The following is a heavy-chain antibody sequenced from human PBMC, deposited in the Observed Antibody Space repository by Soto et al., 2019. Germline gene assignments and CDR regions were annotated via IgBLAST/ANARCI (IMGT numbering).Heavy chain of an antibody. D-gene: IGHD2-2*01. CDR3: GLGYCSSTSCYSCSNGMDV. J-gene: IGHJ6*02. CDR2: NIPIFGTA. Sequence: QVQLVQSGAEVKKPGSSVKVSCKAYGGTFSSYAISWVRQAPGQGLEWMGGNIPIFGTANYAQKFQGRVTSTADESTSTDYMELSSLRSEDTAVYYCGLGYCSSTSCYSCSNGMDVWGQGTTVTVSS. V-gene: IGHV1-69*01. CDR1: GGTFSSYA.